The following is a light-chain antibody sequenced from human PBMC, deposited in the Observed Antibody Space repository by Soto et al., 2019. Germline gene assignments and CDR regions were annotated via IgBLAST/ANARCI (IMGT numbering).Light chain of an antibody. Sequence: DIKMSQSPSTLSASVGDRVTITCRASQSISTWLAWCQQKPGKAPKLLIYKASSLESGVASRFSGSASGTEFTLTISSLQPDDFATYYCQQYNNYVWTFGQGTMV. V-gene: IGKV1-5*03. CDR3: QQYNNYVWT. CDR1: QSISTW. J-gene: IGKJ1*01. CDR2: KAS.